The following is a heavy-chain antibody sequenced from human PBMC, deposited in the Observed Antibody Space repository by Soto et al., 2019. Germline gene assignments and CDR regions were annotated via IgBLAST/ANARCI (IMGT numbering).Heavy chain of an antibody. Sequence: ASVKVSCKASGYTFTSYGISWVRQAPGQGLEWMGWISAYNGNTNYAQKLQGRVTMTTDTSTSTAYMELRSLRSDDTAVYYCARGAMECWSGYYSDDHLDYWGQGTRVTVSS. CDR2: ISAYNGNT. CDR3: ARGAMECWSGYYSDDHLDY. J-gene: IGHJ4*02. D-gene: IGHD3-3*01. V-gene: IGHV1-18*01. CDR1: GYTFTSYG.